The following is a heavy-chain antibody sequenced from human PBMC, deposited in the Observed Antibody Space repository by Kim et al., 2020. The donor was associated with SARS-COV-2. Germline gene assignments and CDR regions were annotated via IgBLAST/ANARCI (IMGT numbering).Heavy chain of an antibody. CDR3: ARGAAGPRS. CDR2: ISYDGNNK. D-gene: IGHD6-19*01. CDR1: GFTFSSYA. V-gene: IGHV3-30*04. Sequence: GGSLRLSCGASGFTFSSYAMHWVRQAPGKGLEWVAVISYDGNNKYYADSVKGRFTISRDNSKNTLYLQMNSLRAEDTAVYYCARGAAGPRSWGQGTLVTVSS. J-gene: IGHJ4*02.